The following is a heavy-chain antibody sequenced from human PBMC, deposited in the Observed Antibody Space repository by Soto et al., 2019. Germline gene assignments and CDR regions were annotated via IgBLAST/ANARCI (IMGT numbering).Heavy chain of an antibody. D-gene: IGHD3-3*01. CDR3: ARVGGYDFWSGYYTYYYYYGMDV. CDR1: GGTFSSYA. V-gene: IGHV1-18*01. Sequence: GASVKVSCKASGGTFSSYAISWVRQAPGQGLEWMGWISAYNGNTNYAQKLQGRVTMTTDTSTSTAYMELRSLRSDDTAVYYCARVGGYDFWSGYYTYYYYYGMDVWGQGTTVTVSS. CDR2: ISAYNGNT. J-gene: IGHJ6*02.